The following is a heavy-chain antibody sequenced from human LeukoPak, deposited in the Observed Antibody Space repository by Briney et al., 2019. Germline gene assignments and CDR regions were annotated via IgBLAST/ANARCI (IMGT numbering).Heavy chain of an antibody. V-gene: IGHV7-4-1*02. CDR3: ASRSVVPAAMHHYYYYMDV. D-gene: IGHD2-2*01. CDR2: INTNTGNP. CDR1: GYTFTSYA. Sequence: ASVKVSCKASGYTFTSYAMNWVRQAPGQGLEWMGWINTNTGNPTYAQGFTGRFVFSLDTTVSTAYLQISSLKAEDTAVYYCASRSVVPAAMHHYYYYMDVWGKGTTVTVSS. J-gene: IGHJ6*03.